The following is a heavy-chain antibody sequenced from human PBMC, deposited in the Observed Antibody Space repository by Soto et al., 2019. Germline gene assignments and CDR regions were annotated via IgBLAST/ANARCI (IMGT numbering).Heavy chain of an antibody. CDR3: AAQVPRITMVRGVIWENGMDV. CDR1: GFTFSSYA. Sequence: PGGSLRLSCAASGFTFSSYAMSWVRQAPGKGLEWVSAISGSGGSTYYADSVKGRFTISRDNSKNTLYLQMNSLRAEDTAVYYCAAQVPRITMVRGVIWENGMDVWGQGTTVTVSS. D-gene: IGHD3-10*01. J-gene: IGHJ6*02. V-gene: IGHV3-23*01. CDR2: ISGSGGST.